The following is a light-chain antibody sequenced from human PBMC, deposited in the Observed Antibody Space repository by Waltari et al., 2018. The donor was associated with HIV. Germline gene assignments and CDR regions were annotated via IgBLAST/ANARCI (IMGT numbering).Light chain of an antibody. J-gene: IGKJ2*01. V-gene: IGKV3-11*01. CDR2: DTS. CDR1: QSVNSF. Sequence: IVLTQSPGTLSLSPGERVTLSCRASQSVNSFLAWHQQKPGQAPRLLIYDTSNRAPGVPARFSGSGSGTDFTLTISSLEPEDFAFYYCQQRADWPPMYTFGQGTKLEI. CDR3: QQRADWPPMYT.